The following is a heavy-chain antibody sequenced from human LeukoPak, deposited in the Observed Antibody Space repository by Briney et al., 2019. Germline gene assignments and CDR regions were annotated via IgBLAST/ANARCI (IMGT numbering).Heavy chain of an antibody. CDR2: IYGGGDT. CDR1: GFTVNNNY. J-gene: IGHJ4*02. D-gene: IGHD3-3*01. CDR3: AKESGYYHY. V-gene: IGHV3-53*01. Sequence: GGSLRLSRAASGFTVNNNYVNWVRQAPGKGLEWVSIIYGGGDTSYADSVKGRFTISRDNSKNTVYLQMNSLRAEDTAVYYCAKESGYYHYWGQGTLVTVSS.